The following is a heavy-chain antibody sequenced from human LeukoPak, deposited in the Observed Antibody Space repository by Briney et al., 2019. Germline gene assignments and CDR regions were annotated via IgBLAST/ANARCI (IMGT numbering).Heavy chain of an antibody. J-gene: IGHJ4*02. CDR2: LYSGGST. D-gene: IGHD3-3*01. V-gene: IGHV3-53*04. Sequence: GGPLRLSCAASGFTVNTNYMSWVRQAPGKGLEGGLVLYSGGSTYYADSVKGRFTISRHNSKNTLYLQMDSLRDEDTAVYYCARGDFWSGYYTGLYWGQGTLVTVSS. CDR1: GFTVNTNY. CDR3: ARGDFWSGYYTGLY.